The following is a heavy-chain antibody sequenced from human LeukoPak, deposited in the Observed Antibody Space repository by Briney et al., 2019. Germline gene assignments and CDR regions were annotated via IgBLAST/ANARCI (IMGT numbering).Heavy chain of an antibody. Sequence: GGSLRLSCAASGFTFNTYAMHWVRQAPGKGLEWVAVISYDGRNEYYADSVKGRFTISRDNSKNTLYLQMNSLRAEDTAVYYCARSRVLNYDFWSGYAGGADYWGQGTLVTVSS. CDR2: ISYDGRNE. CDR3: ARSRVLNYDFWSGYAGGADY. CDR1: GFTFNTYA. D-gene: IGHD3-3*01. V-gene: IGHV3-30*04. J-gene: IGHJ4*02.